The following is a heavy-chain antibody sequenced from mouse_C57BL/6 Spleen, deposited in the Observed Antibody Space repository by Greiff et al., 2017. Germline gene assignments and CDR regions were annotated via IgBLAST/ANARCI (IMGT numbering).Heavy chain of an antibody. V-gene: IGHV1-53*01. J-gene: IGHJ1*03. D-gene: IGHD1-1*01. CDR1: GYTFTSYW. CDR2: INPSNGCT. Sequence: QVQLQQPGTELVKPGASVKLSCKASGYTFTSYWMHWVQQRPGQGLEWIGNINPSNGCTNYNEKFKSKATLTGDKSANTAYMQLSSLNSEDSAVYYWSGGGTVVATFYWYVDVWGTGTTVTVSS. CDR3: SGGGTVVATFYWYVDV.